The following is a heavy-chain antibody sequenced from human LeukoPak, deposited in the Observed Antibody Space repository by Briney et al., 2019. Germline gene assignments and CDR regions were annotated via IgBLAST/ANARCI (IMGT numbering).Heavy chain of an antibody. CDR2: IYHSGST. D-gene: IGHD2-15*01. J-gene: IGHJ4*02. Sequence: PSETLSLTCAVSGYSISSGYYWGWIRQPPGKGLEWIGSIYHSGSTYYNPSLKGRVTISVDTSKNQFSLKLSSVTAADTAVYYCARGSVVAATHDYWGQGTLVTVSS. CDR3: ARGSVVAATHDY. CDR1: GYSISSGYY. V-gene: IGHV4-38-2*01.